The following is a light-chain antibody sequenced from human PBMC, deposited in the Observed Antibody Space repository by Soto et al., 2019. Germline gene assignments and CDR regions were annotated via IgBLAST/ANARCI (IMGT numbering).Light chain of an antibody. J-gene: IGLJ2*01. Sequence: QTVVTQEPSLTVSPGGTVTLTCATSTGAVTSGYYPNWFQQKPGQAPRALIYITNNKYSWTPARFSGSLLGGKAALTLSGVQPEDEADYYCLLYYGGQLGVFGGGTKLTVL. CDR2: ITN. CDR1: TGAVTSGYY. V-gene: IGLV7-43*01. CDR3: LLYYGGQLGV.